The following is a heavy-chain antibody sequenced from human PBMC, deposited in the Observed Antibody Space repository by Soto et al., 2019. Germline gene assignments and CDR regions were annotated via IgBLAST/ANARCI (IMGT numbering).Heavy chain of an antibody. Sequence: VQLVQSGAEVKKPGESLRISCKGSGYSFTSYWIGWVRQMPGKGLEWMGIIYPGDSDTRYSPSFQGQVTISADKSKSTGHQQWSSVKDSDTGMNDGARLRIVGTQNDDFDIWGQGTMVTVSS. J-gene: IGHJ3*02. CDR2: IYPGDSDT. CDR3: ARLRIVGTQNDDFDI. V-gene: IGHV5-51*01. D-gene: IGHD1-26*01. CDR1: GYSFTSYW.